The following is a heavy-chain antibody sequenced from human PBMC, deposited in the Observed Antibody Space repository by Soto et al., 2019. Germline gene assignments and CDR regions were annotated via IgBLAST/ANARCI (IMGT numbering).Heavy chain of an antibody. CDR2: IYYSGST. V-gene: IGHV4-31*03. CDR3: ARDLYYGTYGMDF. D-gene: IGHD3-10*01. Sequence: SETLSLTCTVSGGSISSGGYYWSWIRQHPGKGLEWIGYIYYSGSTYYNPSLKSRVTISVDTSKNQFSLKLSSVTAADTAVYYCARDLYYGTYGMDFWGQGTTVTVSS. J-gene: IGHJ6*02. CDR1: GGSISSGGYY.